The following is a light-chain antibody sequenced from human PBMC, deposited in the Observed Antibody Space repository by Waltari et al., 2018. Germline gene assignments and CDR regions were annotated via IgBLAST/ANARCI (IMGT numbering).Light chain of an antibody. CDR3: QQSKTYPLT. Sequence: DIQLTQSPSFMSASVGHRVTITCRASHYINNDLAWYQQKPGKVPKLLIYTASFLQSGVPSRFSGSGSGTEFTLSISSLQPEDFATYLCQQSKTYPLTFGGGTKVEIK. V-gene: IGKV1-9*01. CDR1: HYINND. J-gene: IGKJ4*01. CDR2: TAS.